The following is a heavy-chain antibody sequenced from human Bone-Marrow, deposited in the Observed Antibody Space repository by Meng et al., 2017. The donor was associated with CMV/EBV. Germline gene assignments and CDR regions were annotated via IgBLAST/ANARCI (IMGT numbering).Heavy chain of an antibody. Sequence: ASVKVSCKASGYVFRGFGITWVRQAPGQGLEWMGWISPYNGNTNFAQKFQGRVTLTTDTSTSTAYMELRSLRSDDTAVYYCAREWRLDFDDWGQGTQVTVSS. CDR1: GYVFRGFG. V-gene: IGHV1-18*01. D-gene: IGHD3-3*01. CDR2: ISPYNGNT. J-gene: IGHJ4*02. CDR3: AREWRLDFDD.